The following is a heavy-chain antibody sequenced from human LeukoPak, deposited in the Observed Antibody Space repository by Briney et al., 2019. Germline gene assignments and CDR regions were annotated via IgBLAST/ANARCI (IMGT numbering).Heavy chain of an antibody. CDR2: IYSGGST. CDR3: ARDRSSSWYLAFFDY. Sequence: GGSLRLSCAASGFTFSSYSMTWVRQAPGKGLEWVSLIYSGGSTYYADSVKGRFTISRDNSKNTLYLQMNSLRAEDTAVYYCARDRSSSWYLAFFDYWGQGTLVTVSS. CDR1: GFTFSSYS. J-gene: IGHJ4*02. V-gene: IGHV3-66*01. D-gene: IGHD6-13*01.